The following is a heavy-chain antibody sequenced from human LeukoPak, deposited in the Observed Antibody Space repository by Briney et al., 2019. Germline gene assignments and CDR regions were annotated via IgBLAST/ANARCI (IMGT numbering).Heavy chain of an antibody. CDR2: KNPNSGSS. CDR1: GYTFTNYD. Sequence: GASVKVSCKASGYTFTNYDINWVRQATGQGLEWMGYKNPNSGSSVYAQKFQGRVTITTDASISTAYMEVSGLRSEDTALYYCTREGLDYWGQGTLVTVSS. V-gene: IGHV1-8*01. J-gene: IGHJ4*02. CDR3: TREGLDY.